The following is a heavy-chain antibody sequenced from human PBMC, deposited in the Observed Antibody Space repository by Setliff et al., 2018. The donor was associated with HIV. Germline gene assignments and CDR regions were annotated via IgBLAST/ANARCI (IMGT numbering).Heavy chain of an antibody. CDR1: GGSISSHY. J-gene: IGHJ4*02. CDR2: IYYSGST. V-gene: IGHV4-59*11. D-gene: IGHD6-13*01. CDR3: ARDRIAAAGTLMGY. Sequence: PSETLSLTCTVSGGSISSHYWSWIRQPPGKGLEWIGYIYYSGSTNYNPSLKSRVTISVDKSKNQFSLKLNSVTAADTAVYYCARDRIAAAGTLMGYWGQGTLVTVSS.